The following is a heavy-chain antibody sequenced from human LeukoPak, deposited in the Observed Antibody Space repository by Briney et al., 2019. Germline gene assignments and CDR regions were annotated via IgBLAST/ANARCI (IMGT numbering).Heavy chain of an antibody. Sequence: KPSETLSLTCAVYGGSFSGYYWSWIRQPPGKGLEWIGEINHSGSTNYNPSLKSRVTISVDTSKNQFSLKLSSVTAADTAVYYCTRAPAPATAIKGYFDYWGQGTLVTVSS. CDR1: GGSFSGYY. V-gene: IGHV4-34*01. D-gene: IGHD2-2*02. J-gene: IGHJ4*02. CDR2: INHSGST. CDR3: TRAPAPATAIKGYFDY.